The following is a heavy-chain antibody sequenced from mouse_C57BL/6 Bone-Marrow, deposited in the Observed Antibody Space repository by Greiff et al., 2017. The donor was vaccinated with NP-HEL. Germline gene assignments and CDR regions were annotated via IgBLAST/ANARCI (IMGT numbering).Heavy chain of an antibody. CDR2: IDPEDGET. CDR1: GFNIKDYY. CDR3: ARRVITTVVALYYFDY. J-gene: IGHJ2*01. D-gene: IGHD1-1*01. Sequence: VQLKESGAELVKPGASVKLSCTASGFNIKDYYMHWVKQRTEQGLEWIGRIDPEDGETKYAPKFQGKATITADTSSNTAYLQLSSLTSEDTAVYYCARRVITTVVALYYFDYWGQGTTLTVSS. V-gene: IGHV14-2*01.